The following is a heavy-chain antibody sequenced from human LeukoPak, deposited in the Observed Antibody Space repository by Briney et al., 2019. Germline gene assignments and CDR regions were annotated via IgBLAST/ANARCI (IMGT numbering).Heavy chain of an antibody. V-gene: IGHV3-48*01. J-gene: IGHJ4*02. CDR3: ARDLLSLDYDFWNGYYPFDY. CDR1: GFSFSSYR. Sequence: PGGSLRLSCAASGFSFSSYRMNWVRQAPGKGLEWVSYISSSSSTIYYADSVKGRFTISRDNAKNSLYLQMNSLRAEDTAVYYCARDLLSLDYDFWNGYYPFDYWGQGTLVTVSS. D-gene: IGHD3-3*01. CDR2: ISSSSSTI.